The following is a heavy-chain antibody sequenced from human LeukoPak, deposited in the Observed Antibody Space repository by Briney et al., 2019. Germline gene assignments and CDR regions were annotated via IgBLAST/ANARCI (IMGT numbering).Heavy chain of an antibody. CDR2: INPNSGGT. CDR3: ARGRGVHDSHTYDYFDY. V-gene: IGHV1-2*02. CDR1: GYTFTGYY. Sequence: ASVKVSCKASGYTFTGYYMHWVRQAPGQGLEWMGWINPNSGGTNYAQKFQGSGLTLTRDTSTSTVYMELSSLRSEDTAVYYCARGRGVHDSHTYDYFDYWGQGSLVTVSS. D-gene: IGHD3-22*01. J-gene: IGHJ4*02.